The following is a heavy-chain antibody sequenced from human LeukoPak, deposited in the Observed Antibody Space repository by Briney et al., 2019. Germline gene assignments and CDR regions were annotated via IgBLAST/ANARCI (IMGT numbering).Heavy chain of an antibody. J-gene: IGHJ4*02. CDR3: ATLYYGSAFDY. D-gene: IGHD3-10*01. V-gene: IGHV7-4-1*02. Sequence: ASVKVSCKASGYTFTSYAMNWVRQAPGQGLEWMGWINTNTGNPTYAQGFTGRFVFSLDTSVSTACLQISSLKAEDTAVYYCATLYYGSAFDYWGQGTLVTVSS. CDR1: GYTFTSYA. CDR2: INTNTGNP.